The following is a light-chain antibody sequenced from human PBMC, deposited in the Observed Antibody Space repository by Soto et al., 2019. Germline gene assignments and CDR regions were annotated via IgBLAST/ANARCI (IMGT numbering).Light chain of an antibody. Sequence: EIVLTQSPGTLSLSPGERATLSCRASQSVSSSYLAWYQQKPGQAPRLLIYDASSRATGIPDRFSGSGSGTDFTLTISRLEPEDFAVYYCQQYGSSLPITFGQGTRLESK. CDR3: QQYGSSLPIT. V-gene: IGKV3-20*01. CDR2: DAS. CDR1: QSVSSSY. J-gene: IGKJ5*01.